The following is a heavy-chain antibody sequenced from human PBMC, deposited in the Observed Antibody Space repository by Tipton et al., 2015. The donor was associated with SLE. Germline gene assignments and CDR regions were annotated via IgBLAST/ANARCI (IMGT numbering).Heavy chain of an antibody. D-gene: IGHD1-26*01. J-gene: IGHJ4*02. Sequence: TLSLTCAVYGGSFSDYSWRWIRQPPGKGLEWIGDINQSGSTDYNPSLWSRVTMSVDRSINQFSLKLSSVTAADTAVYYCASSIVGPTIKFESWGEGTLVTVSS. CDR2: INQSGST. CDR3: ASSIVGPTIKFES. CDR1: GGSFSDYS. V-gene: IGHV4-34*01.